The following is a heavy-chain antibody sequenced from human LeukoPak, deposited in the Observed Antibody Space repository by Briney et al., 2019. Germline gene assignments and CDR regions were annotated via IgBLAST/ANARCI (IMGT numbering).Heavy chain of an antibody. CDR3: ARVETYCGGDCYSHFDY. J-gene: IGHJ4*02. CDR2: INPNSGGT. V-gene: IGHV1-2*02. D-gene: IGHD2-21*02. CDR1: GYTFTGYY. Sequence: ASVKVSCKASGYTFTGYYMHWVRQAPGQGLEWMGWINPNSGGTNYAQKFQGRVTMTRDTSISTAYMELSRLRSDDTAVYCCARVETYCGGDCYSHFDYWGQGTLVTVSS.